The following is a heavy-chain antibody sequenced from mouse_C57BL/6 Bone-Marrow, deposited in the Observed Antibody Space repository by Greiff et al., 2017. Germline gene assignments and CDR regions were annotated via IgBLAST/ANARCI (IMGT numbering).Heavy chain of an antibody. CDR1: GFTFSDAW. Sequence: EVKLVESGGGLVQPGGSMKLSCAASGFTFSDAWMDWVRQSPEKGLEWVALIRNKANNHATYYAESVKGRFTISRDDSKSSVYLQMNSLRPEDTGIYYCTSWGRVRIAYWGQGTLVTVSA. CDR3: TSWGRVRIAY. CDR2: IRNKANNHAT. D-gene: IGHD2-13*01. J-gene: IGHJ3*01. V-gene: IGHV6-6*01.